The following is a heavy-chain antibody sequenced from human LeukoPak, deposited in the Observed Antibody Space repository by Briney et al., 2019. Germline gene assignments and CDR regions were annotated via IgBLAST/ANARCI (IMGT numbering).Heavy chain of an antibody. CDR3: AKWGDYDVLTGYYVPDY. D-gene: IGHD3-9*01. CDR1: GFTLSNYA. Sequence: PGASLRLSCAASGFTLSNYAMSWVRQAPGKGLEWVSAILGRGGSTYYADSVKGRFTVSRDNSKSTLYLQMNSLRAEDTALYYCAKWGDYDVLTGYYVPDYWGQGTLVTVSS. J-gene: IGHJ4*02. CDR2: ILGRGGST. V-gene: IGHV3-23*01.